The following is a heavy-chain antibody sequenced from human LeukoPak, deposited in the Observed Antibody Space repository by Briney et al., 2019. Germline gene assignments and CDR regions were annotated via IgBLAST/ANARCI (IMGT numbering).Heavy chain of an antibody. V-gene: IGHV1-2*02. CDR1: GYTFTGYY. CDR2: INPNSGGT. J-gene: IGHJ6*03. Sequence: ASVKVSCKASGYTFTGYYMHWVRQAPGQGLEWMGWINPNSGGTNYAQKFQGRVTMTRDTSISTAYMELSRLRSDDTAVYYCAREWKGSSFFYYMDVWGKGTTVTVSS. D-gene: IGHD6-6*01. CDR3: AREWKGSSFFYYMDV.